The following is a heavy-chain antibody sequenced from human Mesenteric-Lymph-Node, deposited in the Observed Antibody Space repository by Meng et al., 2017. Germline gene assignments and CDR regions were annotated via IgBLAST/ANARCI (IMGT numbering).Heavy chain of an antibody. V-gene: IGHV4-34*12. CDR2: IIHGGSP. CDR3: ARRPTGIDY. Sequence: VRVRQGGAGLLKPSDTTSLTCAVNGGSLSGAYWNWIRQPPGKGLEWIGEIIHGGSPSYNPSLKSRVTISIDTSKNQLSLMLSSVTAADTAVYYCARRPTGIDYWGQGTLVTVSS. J-gene: IGHJ4*02. D-gene: IGHD2-8*02. CDR1: GGSLSGAY.